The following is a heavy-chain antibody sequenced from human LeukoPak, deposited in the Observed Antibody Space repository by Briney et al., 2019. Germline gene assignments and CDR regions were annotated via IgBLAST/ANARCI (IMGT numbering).Heavy chain of an antibody. CDR3: ARSRTDGSGKYYYYYMDV. CDR1: GGSISSSSYY. V-gene: IGHV4-39*07. CDR2: IYYSGST. Sequence: PSETLSLTCTVSGGSISSSSYYWGWIRQPPGKGLEWIGSIYYSGSTYYNPSLKSRVTISVDTSKNQFSLKLSSVTAADTAVYYCARSRTDGSGKYYYYYMDVWGKGTTVTISS. D-gene: IGHD3-10*01. J-gene: IGHJ6*03.